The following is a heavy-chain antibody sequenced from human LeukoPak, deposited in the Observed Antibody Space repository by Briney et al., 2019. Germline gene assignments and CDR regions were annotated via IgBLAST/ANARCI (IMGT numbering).Heavy chain of an antibody. J-gene: IGHJ4*02. D-gene: IGHD6-13*01. V-gene: IGHV3-30*02. Sequence: GGSLRLSCAASGFTFSDYGMHWVRQAPGKGLEWVAFLRYDGSTKYYADSLKGRFTISRDNSKNTLYLQMNSLRAEDMALYYCAKGYSSSWYAPDYWGQGTLVTVSS. CDR3: AKGYSSSWYAPDY. CDR1: GFTFSDYG. CDR2: LRYDGSTK.